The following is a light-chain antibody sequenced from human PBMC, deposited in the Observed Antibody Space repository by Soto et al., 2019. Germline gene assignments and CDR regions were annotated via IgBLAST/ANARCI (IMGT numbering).Light chain of an antibody. CDR3: QQSYSTPRT. CDR1: QSISSY. J-gene: IGKJ1*01. Sequence: DIQMTQSPSSLSASLGERVTITCRASQSISSYLNWYQQKPGKAPKLLIYAASSLQSGVPSRFSGSGSGTDFTLTISSLQPEDFATYYCQQSYSTPRTFDQGTKVEIK. V-gene: IGKV1-39*01. CDR2: AAS.